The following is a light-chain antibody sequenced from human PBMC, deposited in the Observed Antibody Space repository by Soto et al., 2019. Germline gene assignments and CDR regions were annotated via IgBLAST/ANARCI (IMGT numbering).Light chain of an antibody. J-gene: IGLJ1*01. CDR1: SSDVGSYNR. CDR2: EVS. Sequence: QSALTQPPSVSGSPGQSVTISCTGTSSDVGSYNRVSWYQQPPGTAPKLMIYEVSNRPSGVPDRFSGSKSGTSASLAISGLQSEDEADYYCAAWDDRLNGLVFGTGTKLPVL. V-gene: IGLV2-18*01. CDR3: AAWDDRLNGLV.